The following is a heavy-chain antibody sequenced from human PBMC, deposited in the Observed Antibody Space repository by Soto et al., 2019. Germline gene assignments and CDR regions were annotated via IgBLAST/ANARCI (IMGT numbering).Heavy chain of an antibody. CDR3: ARTDRYFYGLDV. CDR1: GFTFRNYD. Sequence: EVQLVESGGGLVQPGGSLRLSCEASGFTFRNYDMHWVRQGTGKGLEWVSGISAAGDPDYADSVEGRFTISRENAQNSFFLQMNSLRVGDPAVYYCARTDRYFYGLDVWGQGTTVIVSS. J-gene: IGHJ6*02. CDR2: ISAAGDP. V-gene: IGHV3-13*05.